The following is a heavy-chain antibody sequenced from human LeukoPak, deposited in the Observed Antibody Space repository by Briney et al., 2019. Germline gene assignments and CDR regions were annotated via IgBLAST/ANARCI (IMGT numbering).Heavy chain of an antibody. CDR3: ARDGSIAGIAAVFDY. CDR1: RFTISSYA. J-gene: IGHJ4*02. D-gene: IGHD6-13*01. V-gene: IGHV3-30-3*01. Sequence: PGGSLRLSCAASRFTISSYAIHWVRQAPGKGLEWVAVISYDGSNKYYADSVKGRFTISRDNSKNTLYLQMNSLRAEDTAVYYCARDGSIAGIAAVFDYWGQGTLVTVSS. CDR2: ISYDGSNK.